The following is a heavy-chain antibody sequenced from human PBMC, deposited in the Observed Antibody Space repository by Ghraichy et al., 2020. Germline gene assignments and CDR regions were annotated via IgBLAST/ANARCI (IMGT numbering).Heavy chain of an antibody. CDR2: INPSGGST. D-gene: IGHD3-3*01. Sequence: AAVKVSCKASGSTFTSYYMHWVRQAPGQGLEWMGIINPSGGSTSYAQKFQGRVTMTRDTSTSTVYMELSSLRSEDTAVYYCARVLRFLDGFGYWGQGTLVTVSS. CDR1: GSTFTSYY. V-gene: IGHV1-46*01. CDR3: ARVLRFLDGFGY. J-gene: IGHJ4*02.